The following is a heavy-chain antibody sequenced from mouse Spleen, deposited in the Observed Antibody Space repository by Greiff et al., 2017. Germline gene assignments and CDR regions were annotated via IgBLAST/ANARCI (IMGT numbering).Heavy chain of an antibody. CDR3: ARDGPYWYFDV. V-gene: IGHV2-2*01. Sequence: VQLQQSGPGLVQPSQSLSITCTVSGFSLTSYGVHWVRQSPGKGLEWLGVIWSGGSTDYNAAFISRLSISKDNSKSQVFFKMNSLQADDTAIYYCARDGPYWYFDVWGAGTTVTVSS. D-gene: IGHD2-3*01. CDR2: IWSGGST. J-gene: IGHJ1*01. CDR1: GFSLTSYG.